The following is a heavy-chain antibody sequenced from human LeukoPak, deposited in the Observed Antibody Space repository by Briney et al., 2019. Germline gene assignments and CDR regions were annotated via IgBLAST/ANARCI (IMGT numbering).Heavy chain of an antibody. CDR1: GDSVSSNSAT. D-gene: IGHD3-22*01. J-gene: IGHJ3*02. V-gene: IGHV6-1*01. Sequence: SQTLSLTCAISGDSVSSNSATWNWIRQSPSRGLEWLGRTYYRSQWYSHYAVSVKSRITINPDTSENQFSLKLSSVTAADTAVYFCARGPYSYDSSGAFDIWGQGTMVTVSS. CDR2: TYYRSQWYS. CDR3: ARGPYSYDSSGAFDI.